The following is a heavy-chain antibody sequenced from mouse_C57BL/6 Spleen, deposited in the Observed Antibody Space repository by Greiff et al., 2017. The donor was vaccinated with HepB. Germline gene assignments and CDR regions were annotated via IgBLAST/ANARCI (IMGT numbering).Heavy chain of an antibody. CDR2: IYPGDGDT. D-gene: IGHD1-1*01. V-gene: IGHV1-82*01. J-gene: IGHJ2*01. Sequence: QVQLQQSGPELVKPGASVKISCKASGYAFSSSWMNWVKQRPGKGLEWIGRIYPGDGDTNYNGKFKGKATLTADKSSSTAYMQLSSLTSEDSAVYFCARGDGSSLDYWGQGTTLTVSS. CDR1: GYAFSSSW. CDR3: ARGDGSSLDY.